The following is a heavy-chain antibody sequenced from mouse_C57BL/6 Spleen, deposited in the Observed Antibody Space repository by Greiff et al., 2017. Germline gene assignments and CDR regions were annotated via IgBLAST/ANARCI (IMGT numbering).Heavy chain of an antibody. Sequence: QVQLQQSGAELVKPGASVKMSCKASGYTFTSYWITWVKQRPGQGLEWIGDIYPGSGSTNYNEKFKSKATLTVDTSSSTAYMQLSSLTSEDSAVYYGARSLTGRESHWYFDVWGTGTTVTVSS. CDR2: IYPGSGST. CDR3: ARSLTGRESHWYFDV. V-gene: IGHV1-55*01. J-gene: IGHJ1*03. D-gene: IGHD4-1*01. CDR1: GYTFTSYW.